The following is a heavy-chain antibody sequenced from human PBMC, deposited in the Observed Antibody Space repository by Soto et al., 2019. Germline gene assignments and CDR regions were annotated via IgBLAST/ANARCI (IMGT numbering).Heavy chain of an antibody. CDR1: GFTVSSNY. V-gene: IGHV3-66*01. J-gene: IGHJ4*02. Sequence: VQLVESGGGLVQPGGSLRLSCAASGFTVSSNYMSWVRQAPGKGLEWVSVIYSGGSTYYADSVKGRFTISRDNSKNTLYLQMNSLRAEDTAVYYCARDEVGCSGGSCYRYFDYWGQGTLVTVSS. D-gene: IGHD2-15*01. CDR2: IYSGGST. CDR3: ARDEVGCSGGSCYRYFDY.